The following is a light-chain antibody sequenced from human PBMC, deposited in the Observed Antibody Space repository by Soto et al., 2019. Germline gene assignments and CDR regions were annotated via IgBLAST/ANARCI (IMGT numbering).Light chain of an antibody. CDR3: AAWDDSLNGYV. Sequence: QSVLSQPPSASGTPGQRVTISCSGSSSNIGSNTVNWYQQFPGTAPKLLIYFNIQRPSGVPDRFSGSKSGTSASLAISGLQSEDEADYYCAAWDDSLNGYVFGTGTKV. J-gene: IGLJ1*01. CDR2: FNI. V-gene: IGLV1-44*01. CDR1: SSNIGSNT.